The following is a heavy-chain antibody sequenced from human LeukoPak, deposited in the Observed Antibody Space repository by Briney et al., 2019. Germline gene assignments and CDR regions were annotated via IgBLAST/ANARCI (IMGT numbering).Heavy chain of an antibody. Sequence: GGSLRLSCAASGFTFSSYAMHWVRQAPGKGLEWVAVISYDGSNKYYADSVKGRFTISRDNAKNSLYLQMNSLRAEDTAVYYCVRDPPRTVPGIDFDYWGQGTLVTVPS. V-gene: IGHV3-30-3*01. CDR2: ISYDGSNK. CDR1: GFTFSSYA. D-gene: IGHD6-19*01. CDR3: VRDPPRTVPGIDFDY. J-gene: IGHJ4*02.